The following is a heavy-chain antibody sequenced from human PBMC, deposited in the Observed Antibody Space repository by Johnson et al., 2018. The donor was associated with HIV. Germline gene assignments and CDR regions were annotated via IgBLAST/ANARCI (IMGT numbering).Heavy chain of an antibody. Sequence: VQLVESGGCLVQPGGSLRLSCAVSGFTFSNYWMSWVRQAPGKGLEWVANIKQDGSEKYYVDSVKGRFTISRDNVRNSVYLQMNSLRAEDTAVYYCARDRGPSVAAVVFDAFDIWGQGTMVTVSS. D-gene: IGHD6-13*01. V-gene: IGHV3-7*05. CDR3: ARDRGPSVAAVVFDAFDI. CDR1: GFTFSNYW. CDR2: IKQDGSEK. J-gene: IGHJ3*02.